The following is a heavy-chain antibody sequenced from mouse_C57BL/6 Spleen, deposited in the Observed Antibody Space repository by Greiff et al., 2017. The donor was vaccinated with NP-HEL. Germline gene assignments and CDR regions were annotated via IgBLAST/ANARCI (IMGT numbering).Heavy chain of an antibody. CDR2: ISYDGSN. J-gene: IGHJ4*01. CDR1: GYSITSGYY. V-gene: IGHV3-6*01. D-gene: IGHD2-3*01. CDR3: AREGDGYYVLYAMDY. Sequence: EVKLVESGPGLVKPSQSLSLTCSVTGYSITSGYYWNWIRQFPGNKLEWMGYISYDGSNNYNPSLKNRISITRDTSKNQFFLKLNSVTTEDTATYYCAREGDGYYVLYAMDYWGQGTSVTVSS.